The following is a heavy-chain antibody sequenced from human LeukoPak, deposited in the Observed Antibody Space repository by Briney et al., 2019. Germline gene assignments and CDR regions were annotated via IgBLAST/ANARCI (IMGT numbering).Heavy chain of an antibody. J-gene: IGHJ4*02. CDR1: GFTVSSNY. V-gene: IGHV3-53*01. D-gene: IGHD3-10*01. Sequence: GGSLRLSCAASGFTVSSNYMSWVRQAPGKGLEWVSVIYSGGSTYYADSVKGRFTISRDNSKNMLYLQMNSLRAEDTAVYYCARAYYYGSGMTDWGQGTLVTVSS. CDR2: IYSGGST. CDR3: ARAYYYGSGMTD.